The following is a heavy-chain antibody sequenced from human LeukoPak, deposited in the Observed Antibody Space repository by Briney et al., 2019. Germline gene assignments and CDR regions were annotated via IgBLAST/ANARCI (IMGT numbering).Heavy chain of an antibody. J-gene: IGHJ6*02. V-gene: IGHV1-58*02. CDR2: IVVGSGNT. CDR3: AADREMATIRSPRAYPYYYGMDV. D-gene: IGHD5-24*01. Sequence: GASVKVSCKAPGFTFTSSAMQWVRQARGQRLEWIGWIVVGSGNTNYAQKFQERVTITRDMSTSTAYMELSSLRSEDTAVYYCAADREMATIRSPRAYPYYYGMDVWGQGTTVTVSS. CDR1: GFTFTSSA.